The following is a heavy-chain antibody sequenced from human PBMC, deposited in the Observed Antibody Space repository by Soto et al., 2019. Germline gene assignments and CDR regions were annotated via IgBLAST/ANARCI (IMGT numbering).Heavy chain of an antibody. CDR2: ISAAGDP. CDR1: GFTFRNYD. CDR3: ARTDRDFYGLDV. J-gene: IGHJ6*02. V-gene: IGHV3-13*05. Sequence: EVQLVESGGGLVQPGGSIRLSCEASGFTFRNYDMHWVRQGTGKGLEWVSGISAAGDPDYADSVEGRFTISRENAQNSFFLQMNSLRVGDTAVYYCARTDRDFYGLDVWGQGITVIVSS.